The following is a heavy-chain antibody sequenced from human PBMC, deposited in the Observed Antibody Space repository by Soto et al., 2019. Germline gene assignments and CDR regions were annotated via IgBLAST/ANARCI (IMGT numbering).Heavy chain of an antibody. V-gene: IGHV4-30-2*01. D-gene: IGHD4-17*01. J-gene: IGHJ4*02. CDR1: GGSISSGGYS. Sequence: QLQLQESGSGLVKPSQTLSLTCAVSGGSISSGGYSWSWIRQPPGKGLEWIGYIYHSGSTYYNPSLKGRVTISVDTSKNPFSQKLSSVTAADTAVYYCARGGKTVTTFNYWGQGTLVTVSS. CDR2: IYHSGST. CDR3: ARGGKTVTTFNY.